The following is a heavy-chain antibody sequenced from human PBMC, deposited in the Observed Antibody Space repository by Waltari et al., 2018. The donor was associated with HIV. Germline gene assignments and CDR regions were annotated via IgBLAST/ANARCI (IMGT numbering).Heavy chain of an antibody. V-gene: IGHV3-33*01. D-gene: IGHD6-6*01. CDR1: GFTSGLCA. J-gene: IGHJ4*02. CDR2: FWSDGAEI. CDR3: ARGYSSSRWIPLYH. Sequence: QVQLVESGGGVVQPGTSLTLSCAVPGFTSGLCAIHRVRQSTGKGLEWLAVFWSDGAEISYADSVKGRFTVSKDSSQKTLYLHLTSLRAEDTALYYCARGYSSSRWIPLYHWGRGTLVTVSS.